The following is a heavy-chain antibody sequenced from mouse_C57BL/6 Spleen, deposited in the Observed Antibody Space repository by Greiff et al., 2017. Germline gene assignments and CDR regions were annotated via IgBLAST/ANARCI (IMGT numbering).Heavy chain of an antibody. J-gene: IGHJ4*01. V-gene: IGHV3-6*01. Sequence: EVKLMESGPGLVKPSQSLSLTCSVTGYSITSGYYWNWIRQFPGNKLEWMGYISYDGSNNYNPSLKNRISITRDTSKNQFFLKLNSVTTEDTATYYCARGRNFRRDAMDYWGQGTSVTVSS. CDR3: ARGRNFRRDAMDY. CDR2: ISYDGSN. CDR1: GYSITSGYY.